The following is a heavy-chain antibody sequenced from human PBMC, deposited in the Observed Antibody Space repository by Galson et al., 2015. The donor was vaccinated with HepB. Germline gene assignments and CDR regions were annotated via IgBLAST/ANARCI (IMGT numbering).Heavy chain of an antibody. J-gene: IGHJ4*02. CDR2: ISNDGSNK. Sequence: SLRLSCAASGLTFSSYGMHWVRQAPGKGLEWVAVISNDGSNKYYGDSVKGRFTISRDNSKNTLYLQMNSLRAEDTAVYYCARREEYSSSPFDYWGQGTLVTVSS. CDR1: GLTFSSYG. V-gene: IGHV3-30*03. D-gene: IGHD6-6*01. CDR3: ARREEYSSSPFDY.